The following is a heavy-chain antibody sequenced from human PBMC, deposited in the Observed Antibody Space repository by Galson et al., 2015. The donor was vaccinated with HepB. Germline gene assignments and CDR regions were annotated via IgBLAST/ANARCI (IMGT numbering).Heavy chain of an antibody. D-gene: IGHD3-10*01. CDR3: TTDSLWLDFYYYYYMDV. J-gene: IGHJ6*03. V-gene: IGHV3-15*01. CDR1: GFTLSNAW. Sequence: SMRLSCAASGFTLSNAWMSWVRQAPGKGLWWVGRIKSKTDGGTTDYAAPVKGRFTISRDDSKNTLYLQMNSLKAEDTAVYYYTTDSLWLDFYYYYYMDVWGKGTTVTVSS. CDR2: IKSKTDGGTT.